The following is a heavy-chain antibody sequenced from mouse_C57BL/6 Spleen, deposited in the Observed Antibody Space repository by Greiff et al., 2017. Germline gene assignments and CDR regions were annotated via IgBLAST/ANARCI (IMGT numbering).Heavy chain of an antibody. V-gene: IGHV1-81*01. CDR3: AKSPSDGRSYDWSFDV. J-gene: IGHJ1*03. Sequence: QVQLQQSGAELARPGASVKLSCKASGYTFTSYGISWVKQRTGQGLEWIGEIYPRSGNTYYNEKFKGKATLTADKSSSTAYMELRSLTSEDSAVYFCAKSPSDGRSYDWSFDVWGTGTTVTVSS. CDR1: GYTFTSYG. CDR2: IYPRSGNT. D-gene: IGHD1-1*01.